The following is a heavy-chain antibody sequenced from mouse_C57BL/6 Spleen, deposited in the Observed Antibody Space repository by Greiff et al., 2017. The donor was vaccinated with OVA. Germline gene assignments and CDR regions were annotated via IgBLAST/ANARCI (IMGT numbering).Heavy chain of an antibody. CDR3: ARGYYPYWYCDG. D-gene: IGHD2-3*01. Sequence: EVQLQQSGPELVKPGVSVKIPCKASGYTFTDYNMDWVKQSHGKSLEWIGDIHPNNGGTIYNQKFKGKATLTVDKSSSTAYMELRSLTSEDTAVYYCARGYYPYWYCDGWGTGTTVTVSS. CDR1: GYTFTDYN. V-gene: IGHV1-18*01. CDR2: IHPNNGGT. J-gene: IGHJ1*03.